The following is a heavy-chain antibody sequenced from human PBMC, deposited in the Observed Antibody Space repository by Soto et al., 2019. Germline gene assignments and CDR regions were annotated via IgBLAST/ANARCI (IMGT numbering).Heavy chain of an antibody. J-gene: IGHJ4*02. CDR3: AKEQLAMTVVVADYFAS. D-gene: IGHD3-22*01. Sequence: QVQLVESGGGVVQPGKSLRLSCAASGFTFSTYGIHWVRQAPGKGLEWVALISYDGGSKYYGDSVKGRFIISRDNSYNTVCLQMNSLRADETAVYFCAKEQLAMTVVVADYFASWGQGTLVTVSS. V-gene: IGHV3-30*18. CDR1: GFTFSTYG. CDR2: ISYDGGSK.